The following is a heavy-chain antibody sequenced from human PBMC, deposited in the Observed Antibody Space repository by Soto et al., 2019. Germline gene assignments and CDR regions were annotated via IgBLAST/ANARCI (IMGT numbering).Heavy chain of an antibody. Sequence: PSETLSLTCTVSGGSIRSSSYYWGWIRQPPGKGLEWIGSIYYSGYTYYNPSLKSRVTISVDTSKNQFSLKLSSVTAADTAVYYCARHNGPLYVGYYYDMDGWGQGTTVTVSS. J-gene: IGHJ6*02. CDR1: GGSIRSSSYY. CDR2: IYYSGYT. D-gene: IGHD3-16*01. CDR3: ARHNGPLYVGYYYDMDG. V-gene: IGHV4-39*01.